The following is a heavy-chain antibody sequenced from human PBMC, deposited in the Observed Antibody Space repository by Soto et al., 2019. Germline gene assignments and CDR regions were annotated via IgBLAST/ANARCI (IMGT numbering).Heavy chain of an antibody. V-gene: IGHV3-23*01. CDR3: AEALRLSPLYYLDF. J-gene: IGHJ4*02. Sequence: GKGLEWVSAISGSGGSTYYADSVKGRFTISRDNSKNTLYLQKNSLRAEDTAVYYRAEALRLSPLYYLDFLGKGTLDIVSS. CDR2: ISGSGGST.